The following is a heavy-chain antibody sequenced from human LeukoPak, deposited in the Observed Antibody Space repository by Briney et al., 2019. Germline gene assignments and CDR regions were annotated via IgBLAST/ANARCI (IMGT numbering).Heavy chain of an antibody. Sequence: GGSLRLSCAASGFTFSSYAMSWVRQAPGKGLEWVSAISGSGGSTYYADSVKGRFTISRDNSKNTLYLQMNSLRAEDTAVYYCAKPPLAADIVVVPAASTVWYFDLWGRGTLVTVSS. CDR3: AKPPLAADIVVVPAASTVWYFDL. V-gene: IGHV3-23*01. CDR1: GFTFSSYA. J-gene: IGHJ2*01. D-gene: IGHD2-2*01. CDR2: ISGSGGST.